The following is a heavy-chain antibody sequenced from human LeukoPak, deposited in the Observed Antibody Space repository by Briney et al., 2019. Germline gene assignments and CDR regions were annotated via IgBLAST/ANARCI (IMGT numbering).Heavy chain of an antibody. J-gene: IGHJ4*02. CDR2: IYYSGST. D-gene: IGHD5-24*01. Sequence: PSETLSLTCTVSGGSISSSSYYWGWIRQPPGKGLEWIGSIYYSGSTYYNPSLKSRVTISVDTSKNQFSLKLSSVTAADTAVYYCARGRKGRYGYNPDYWGQGTLVTVSS. CDR1: GGSISSSSYY. CDR3: ARGRKGRYGYNPDY. V-gene: IGHV4-39*07.